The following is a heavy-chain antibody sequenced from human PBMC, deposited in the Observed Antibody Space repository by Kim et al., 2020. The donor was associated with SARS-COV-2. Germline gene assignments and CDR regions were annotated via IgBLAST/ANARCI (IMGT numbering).Heavy chain of an antibody. J-gene: IGHJ3*02. Sequence: SVKVSCKASGGTFSSYAISWVRQAPGQGLEWMGRIIPILGIANYAQKFQGRVTITADKSTSTAYMELSSLRSEDTAVYYCARENPDYDFWSGYYQIGAFDIWGQGTMVTVSS. D-gene: IGHD3-3*01. CDR3: ARENPDYDFWSGYYQIGAFDI. V-gene: IGHV1-69*04. CDR1: GGTFSSYA. CDR2: IIPILGIA.